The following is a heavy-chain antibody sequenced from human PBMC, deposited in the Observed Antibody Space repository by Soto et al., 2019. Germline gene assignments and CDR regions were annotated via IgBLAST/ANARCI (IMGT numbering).Heavy chain of an antibody. CDR3: ARDAPGIVGARGSGDDAFDI. J-gene: IGHJ3*02. Sequence: SETLSLTCTVSGGSISSGGYYWSWIRQHPGKGLEWIGYIYYSGSTYYNPSLKSRVTISVDTSKNQFSLKLSSVTAADTAVYYCARDAPGIVGARGSGDDAFDIWGQGTMVTVSS. CDR1: GGSISSGGYY. CDR2: IYYSGST. D-gene: IGHD1-26*01. V-gene: IGHV4-31*03.